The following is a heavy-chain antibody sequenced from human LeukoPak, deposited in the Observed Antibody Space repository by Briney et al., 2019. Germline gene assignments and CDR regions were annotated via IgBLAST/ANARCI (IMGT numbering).Heavy chain of an antibody. J-gene: IGHJ4*02. Sequence: GGSLRLSCAASGFTFSSYDMHWVRQATGKGLEWVSAIGTAGDTYYPGSVKGRFTISRENAKHSLYLQMNSLRAGDTAVYYCARGVGRGGLLDYWGQGTLVTVSS. D-gene: IGHD5/OR15-5a*01. CDR1: GFTFSSYD. CDR2: IGTAGDT. V-gene: IGHV3-13*01. CDR3: ARGVGRGGLLDY.